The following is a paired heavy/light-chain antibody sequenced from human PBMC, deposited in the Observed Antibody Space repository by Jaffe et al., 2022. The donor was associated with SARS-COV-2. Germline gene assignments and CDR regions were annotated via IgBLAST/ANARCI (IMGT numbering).Light chain of an antibody. Sequence: DIQMTQSPSSLSASVGDRVTITCRASQGIRSDLCWFQQKPGKAPKRLIYAASTLQSGVPSRFSGSGSGTEFTLTISSLQPEDFATYYCLQHNSYPLTFGGGTEVESK. CDR2: AAS. J-gene: IGKJ4*01. CDR1: QGIRSD. V-gene: IGKV1-17*01. CDR3: LQHNSYPLT.
Heavy chain of an antibody. V-gene: IGHV3-7*01. Sequence: EVQLVESGGGLVQPGGSLRLSCAASGFPFGSFWMTWVRQAPGKGPEWVANIRGDGGEKNYVDSVKGRFTISRDNAKNSLYLEMNSLRAEDTAVYRCVVGGHVDHLGQGTLVTVSS. J-gene: IGHJ4*02. CDR1: GFPFGSFW. CDR3: VVGGHVDH. CDR2: IRGDGGEK. D-gene: IGHD2-15*01.